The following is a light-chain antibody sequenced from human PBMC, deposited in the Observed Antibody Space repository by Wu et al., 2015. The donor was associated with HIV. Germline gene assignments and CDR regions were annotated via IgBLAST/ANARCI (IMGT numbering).Light chain of an antibody. CDR2: AAV. J-gene: IGKJ1*01. CDR1: QSVGNK. CDR3: QQRSDWLGT. Sequence: EIVLTQSPATLSLSPGERATLSCWASQSVGNKLAWYQQKPGQAPRLLIYAAVTRATGVPARFSGSGSGTEFTLTISSMQSEDFAVYYCQQRSDWLGTFGQGTKVEIK. V-gene: IGKV3-11*01.